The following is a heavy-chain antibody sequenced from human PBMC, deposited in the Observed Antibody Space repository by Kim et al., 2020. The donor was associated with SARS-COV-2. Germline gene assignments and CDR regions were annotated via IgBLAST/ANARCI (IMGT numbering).Heavy chain of an antibody. Sequence: SETLSLTCTVSGGSISSSSYYWGWIRQPPGKGLEWIGSIYYSGSTYYNPSLKSRVTISVDTSKNQFSLKLRSVTAADTAVYYCARDGTTSAVVPAATDNWFDPWGQGTLVTVSS. V-gene: IGHV4-39*01. J-gene: IGHJ5*02. D-gene: IGHD2-2*01. CDR2: IYYSGST. CDR3: ARDGTTSAVVPAATDNWFDP. CDR1: GGSISSSSYY.